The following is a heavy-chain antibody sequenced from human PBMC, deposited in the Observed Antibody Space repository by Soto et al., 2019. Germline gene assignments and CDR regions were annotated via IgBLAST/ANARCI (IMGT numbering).Heavy chain of an antibody. J-gene: IGHJ4*02. V-gene: IGHV3-30*18. CDR3: AKYGGFFDY. CDR2: ISYDGSNK. D-gene: IGHD1-26*01. Sequence: QVQLVESGGGVVQPGRSLRLSCAASGFTFSSYGMHWFRQAPGEGLERVAVISYDGSNKYYADSVKGRFTISRDNSKNTLYLQMNSLRAEDTAVYYCAKYGGFFDYLGQGTLVTVSS. CDR1: GFTFSSYG.